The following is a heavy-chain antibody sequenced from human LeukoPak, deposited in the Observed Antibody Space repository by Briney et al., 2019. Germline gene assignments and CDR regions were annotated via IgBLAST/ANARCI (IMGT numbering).Heavy chain of an antibody. V-gene: IGHV3-48*03. CDR2: ISSSGSTI. J-gene: IGHJ4*02. CDR1: GFTFSSYE. CDR3: GGSYYAHFDY. Sequence: QPGGSLRLSCAASGFTFSSYEMNWVRQAPGKGLEWVSYISSSGSTIYYADSVKGRFTISRDNAKNSLYLQMNSLRAEDTAVYYCGGSYYAHFDYWGQGTLVTVSS. D-gene: IGHD1-26*01.